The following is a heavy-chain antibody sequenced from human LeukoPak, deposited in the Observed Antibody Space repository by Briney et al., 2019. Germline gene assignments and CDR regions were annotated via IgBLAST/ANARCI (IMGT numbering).Heavy chain of an antibody. CDR3: ARIPGPFDY. CDR2: ISGSGGST. J-gene: IGHJ4*02. V-gene: IGHV3-23*01. CDR1: GFTFSSYA. Sequence: GGSLRLSCAASGFTFSSYAMSWVRQAPGKGLERVSAISGSGGSTYYADSVKGRFTISRDNGKNSLYLQMNSLRAEDTAVYYCARIPGPFDYWGQGTLVTVSS.